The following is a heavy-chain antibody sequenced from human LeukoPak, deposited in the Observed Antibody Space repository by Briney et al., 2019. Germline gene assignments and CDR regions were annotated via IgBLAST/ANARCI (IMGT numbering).Heavy chain of an antibody. CDR1: GGSFSGYY. CDR2: INHSGST. CDR3: ARGGLGYCSSTSCYPIDY. V-gene: IGHV4-34*01. Sequence: SETLSLTCAVYGGSFSGYYWSWIRQPPGKGLEWIGEINHSGSTNYNPSLKSRVTISVDTSKNQFSLKLSSVTAADTAVYYCARGGLGYCSSTSCYPIDYWGQGTLVTVSS. J-gene: IGHJ4*02. D-gene: IGHD2-2*01.